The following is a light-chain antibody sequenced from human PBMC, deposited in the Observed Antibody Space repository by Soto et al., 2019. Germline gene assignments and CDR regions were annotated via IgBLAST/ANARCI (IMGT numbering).Light chain of an antibody. CDR3: QQYENLPT. CDR2: DAS. J-gene: IGKJ5*01. V-gene: IGKV1-33*01. CDR1: QDISNY. Sequence: DILMTQSPSWRSASVGDRLTITPQASQDISNYLNWYQQKPGKAPKLLIYDASNLEAGVPSRFRGSGSGTDFTFTISRLQPEDIATYYCQQYENLPTFGQGTRLEIK.